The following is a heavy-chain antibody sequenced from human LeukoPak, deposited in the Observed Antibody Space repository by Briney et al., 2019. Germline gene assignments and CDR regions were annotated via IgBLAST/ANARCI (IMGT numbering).Heavy chain of an antibody. D-gene: IGHD6-6*01. J-gene: IGHJ4*02. CDR1: GGSISSSSYY. V-gene: IGHV4-39*07. CDR3: ARLKLPQSIAALLHFDY. CDR2: IYYSGST. Sequence: PSETLSLTCTVSGGSISSSSYYWGWIRQPPGKGLEWIGSIYYSGSTYYNPSLESRVTISVDTSKNQFSLKLSSVTAADTAVYYCARLKLPQSIAALLHFDYWGQGTLVTVSS.